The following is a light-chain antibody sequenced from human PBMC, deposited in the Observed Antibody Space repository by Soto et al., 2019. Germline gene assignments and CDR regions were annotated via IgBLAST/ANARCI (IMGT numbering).Light chain of an antibody. CDR1: QSVSSN. CDR3: QQYNNWPPT. V-gene: IGKV3-15*01. Sequence: EIVMTQSPATLSVSPGERATLSCRASQSVSSNLAWYQQKPGQAPRLLIYGASTRATGIPARFSGSVSGTDFTLTISSLQSEDFAVYYCQQYNNWPPTFGQGTKLEIK. CDR2: GAS. J-gene: IGKJ2*01.